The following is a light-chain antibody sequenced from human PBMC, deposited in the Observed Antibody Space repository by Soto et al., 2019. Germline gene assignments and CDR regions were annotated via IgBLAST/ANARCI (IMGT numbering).Light chain of an antibody. V-gene: IGKV3-15*01. CDR3: QQYNKWPLIT. CDR1: QSVSSN. CDR2: DAS. J-gene: IGKJ5*01. Sequence: EIVMTQSPATLSVSPGERATFSCRASQSVSSNLAWYQQKPGQAPRLLISDASTRATGIPARFSGSGSGTEFTLTISSQQSEDFAVYYCQQYNKWPLITFGQGTRLEIK.